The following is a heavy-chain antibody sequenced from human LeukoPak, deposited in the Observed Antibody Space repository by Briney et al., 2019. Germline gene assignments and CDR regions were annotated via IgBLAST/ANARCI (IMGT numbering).Heavy chain of an antibody. CDR2: IRYTGNT. V-gene: IGHV4-59*01. D-gene: IGHD5-18*01. CDR1: GGSISSYY. J-gene: IGHJ4*02. Sequence: PWETLSLTCTVSGGSISSYYWNWMRQPPGKGLQWMGNIRYTGNTNYNPSLKSRVTISVDTSENQFSLKLSAVTAADTAVYYCARSGEYSFGLDQWGQGTLVTVSS. CDR3: ARSGEYSFGLDQ.